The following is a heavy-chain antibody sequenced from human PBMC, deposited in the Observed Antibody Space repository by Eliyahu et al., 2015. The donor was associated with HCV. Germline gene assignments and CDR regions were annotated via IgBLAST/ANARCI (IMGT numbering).Heavy chain of an antibody. CDR3: ARAKGWDSSAWYYFDY. V-gene: IGHV3-33*01. D-gene: IGHD6-19*01. J-gene: IGHJ4*02. Sequence: QVQLVESGGGVVQPGRSLRLSCAASGFXFSXYGIHWVRQAPGKGLEWAAAXWYDGSNKYYADSVKGRFTISRDNSKNTLYLQMNTLRAEDTAVYYCARAKGWDSSAWYYFDYWGQGTLVTVSS. CDR1: GFXFSXYG. CDR2: XWYDGSNK.